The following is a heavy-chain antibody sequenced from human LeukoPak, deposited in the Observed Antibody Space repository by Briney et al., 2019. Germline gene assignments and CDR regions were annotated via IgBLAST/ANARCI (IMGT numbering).Heavy chain of an antibody. V-gene: IGHV1-46*01. Sequence: ASVKVSCKASGYTFTTYFLHWVRQAPGQGLEWMGRISPSEGNTNYAQNFQGRVTVTRDTSTRTIDMGLTRRKVEETAVYDVAREAPGGYLDHWAEGPLVTVSS. CDR3: AREAPGGYLDH. D-gene: IGHD3-16*01. CDR2: ISPSEGNT. J-gene: IGHJ4*02. CDR1: GYTFTTYF.